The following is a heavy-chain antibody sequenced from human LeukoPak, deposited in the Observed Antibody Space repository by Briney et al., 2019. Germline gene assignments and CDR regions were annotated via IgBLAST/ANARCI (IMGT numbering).Heavy chain of an antibody. CDR3: ARLPYDEPDY. J-gene: IGHJ4*02. V-gene: IGHV1-2*02. CDR1: GYTFTGYY. D-gene: IGHD3-3*01. CDR2: ISPNSGGT. Sequence: ASVKVSCKASGYTFTGYYMHWVRQAPGQGLEWMGCISPNSGGTHYAQNFQGRVTMTRDTSISTAYMELSRLRSDDTAVYFCARLPYDEPDYWGQGTLVTVSS.